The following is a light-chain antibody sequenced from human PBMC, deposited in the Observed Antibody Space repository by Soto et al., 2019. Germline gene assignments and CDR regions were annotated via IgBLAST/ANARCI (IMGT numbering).Light chain of an antibody. V-gene: IGLV1-47*01. J-gene: IGLJ1*01. CDR2: RDS. CDR1: SPNIGSNF. Sequence: QSVLTQPSSASGTPGQRVTISCSGSSPNIGSNFVYWYQQLPGAAPKLLIYRDSQRASGVPYRFSGSKSGTSASLAISGLRSEDEADYHCAAWDDKLSGYVFGTGTKVTVL. CDR3: AAWDDKLSGYV.